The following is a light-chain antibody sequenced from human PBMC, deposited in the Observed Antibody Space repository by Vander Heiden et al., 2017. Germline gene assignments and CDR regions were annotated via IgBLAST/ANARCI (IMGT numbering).Light chain of an antibody. CDR1: QSVSSN. J-gene: IGKJ1*01. V-gene: IGKV3-15*01. Sequence: EIVMTQSPATLSVSPGERAPLSCRASQSVSSNLAWYQQKPGQAPRLLIYGASTRATGIPARFSGSGSGTEFTLTISSLQSEDFAVYYCQPDTDWPQTFGQGTKVEIK. CDR2: GAS. CDR3: QPDTDWPQT.